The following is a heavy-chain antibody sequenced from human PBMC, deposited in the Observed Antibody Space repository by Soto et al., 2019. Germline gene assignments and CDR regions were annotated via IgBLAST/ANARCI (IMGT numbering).Heavy chain of an antibody. V-gene: IGHV3-23*01. D-gene: IGHD3-3*01. Sequence: EVQLLESGGGLVQPGGSLRLSCAASGFTFSSYAMSWVRQAPGKGLAWVSVVSGSAGSTYYADSVKGRFTISRDNSKNTMYLQMNSLRAEDTAVYYCAKDASSGITSFDSWGRGTVVTVSS. J-gene: IGHJ2*01. CDR3: AKDASSGITSFDS. CDR2: VSGSAGST. CDR1: GFTFSSYA.